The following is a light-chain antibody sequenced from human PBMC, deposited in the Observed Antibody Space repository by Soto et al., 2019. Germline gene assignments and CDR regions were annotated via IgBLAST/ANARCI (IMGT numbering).Light chain of an antibody. V-gene: IGKV1-5*03. CDR2: KAS. J-gene: IGKJ1*01. CDR3: QQYNSWT. CDR1: ESISIW. Sequence: DIQMTQSPSTLSASVVDTVTITGRASESISIWLAWYQQKPGKAPNLLINKASSLQSDVPSRFSGSGSGTEFTLTITSLQPDDFATYYCQQYNSWTFGQGTKVDIK.